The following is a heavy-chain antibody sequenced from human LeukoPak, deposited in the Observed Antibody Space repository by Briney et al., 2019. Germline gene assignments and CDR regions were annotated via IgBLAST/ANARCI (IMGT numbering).Heavy chain of an antibody. Sequence: SGGSLRLSCAASGFTFSNYDMNWVRQPPGKGLEWVSYITSSRGTMSYADSVKGRFTISRDNAKNSLYLQMNSLRDEDTAVYYCAKTVSCGGSTCYSWDNYFDYWGQGTLVTVSS. J-gene: IGHJ4*02. V-gene: IGHV3-48*02. D-gene: IGHD2-15*01. CDR1: GFTFSNYD. CDR3: AKTVSCGGSTCYSWDNYFDY. CDR2: ITSSRGTM.